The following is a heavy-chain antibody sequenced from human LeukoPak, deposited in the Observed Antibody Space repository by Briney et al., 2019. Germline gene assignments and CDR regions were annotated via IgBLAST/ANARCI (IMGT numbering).Heavy chain of an antibody. V-gene: IGHV4-31*03. CDR3: ARVLTSHCGGDCYHTEGDAFDI. CDR2: IYYSGST. D-gene: IGHD2-21*02. J-gene: IGHJ3*02. CDR1: GGSISSSSYY. Sequence: SQTLSLTCSVSGGSISSSSYYWSWIRQHPGKGLEWIGYIYYSGSTYYNPSLKSRVTISVDTSKNQFSLKLSSVTAADTAVYYCARVLTSHCGGDCYHTEGDAFDIWGQGTMVTVSS.